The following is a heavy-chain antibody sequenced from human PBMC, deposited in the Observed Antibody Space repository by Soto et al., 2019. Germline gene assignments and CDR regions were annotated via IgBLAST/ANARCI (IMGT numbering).Heavy chain of an antibody. CDR1: DGSVSTGNFY. CDR3: AREEKQLARYGGDFDY. Sequence: ASETLSLTCGVSDGSVSTGNFYWSWIRQPPGKGLEWIGHIYYTGTTNYNPSLKSRVTISVDTSNNQFSLKVTSVTAADTAVYYCAREEKQLARYGGDFDYWGQGILVTVSS. CDR2: IYYTGTT. J-gene: IGHJ4*02. V-gene: IGHV4-61*01. D-gene: IGHD6-13*01.